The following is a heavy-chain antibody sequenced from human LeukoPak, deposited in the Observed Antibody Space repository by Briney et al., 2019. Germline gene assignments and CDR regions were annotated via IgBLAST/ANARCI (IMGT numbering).Heavy chain of an antibody. Sequence: GGSLRLSCAASGFTFSTYWMSWVRHAPGKGLEWVANIKQDGSEKYYVDSVKGRFTISRDNAKNPLYLQMNSLRAEDTAVYYCATYYRDAFDIWGQGTMVTVSS. CDR1: GFTFSTYW. CDR2: IKQDGSEK. D-gene: IGHD1-26*01. CDR3: ATYYRDAFDI. V-gene: IGHV3-7*01. J-gene: IGHJ3*02.